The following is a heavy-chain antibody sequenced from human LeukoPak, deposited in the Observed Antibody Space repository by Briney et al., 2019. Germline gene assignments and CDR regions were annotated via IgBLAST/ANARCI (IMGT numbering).Heavy chain of an antibody. CDR1: GFPFSSYW. J-gene: IGHJ4*02. CDR2: IKQDGGEK. CDR3: AREDHSNYNY. Sequence: PGGSLRLSCAASGFPFSSYWMSWVRQAPGKGQEWVANIKQDGGEKFYVDSVKGRFTISRDNAKNSLYLQMNSLRAEDTAVYYCAREDHSNYNYWGQGTLVTVSS. D-gene: IGHD4-11*01. V-gene: IGHV3-7*01.